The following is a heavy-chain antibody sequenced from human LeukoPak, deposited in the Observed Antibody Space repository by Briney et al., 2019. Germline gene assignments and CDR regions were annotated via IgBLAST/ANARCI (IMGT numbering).Heavy chain of an antibody. CDR2: INAGNGNT. CDR1: GYTFTSYA. CDR3: ARGPYSNYWFDP. D-gene: IGHD4-11*01. Sequence: AASVKVSCTTSGYTFTSYAMHWVRLAPGQRLEWIGWINAGNGNTKYSQKFQDRVTITRDTSASTAYMELSSLRSEDAAVYFCARGPYSNYWFDPWGQGTLVTVSS. V-gene: IGHV1-3*01. J-gene: IGHJ5*02.